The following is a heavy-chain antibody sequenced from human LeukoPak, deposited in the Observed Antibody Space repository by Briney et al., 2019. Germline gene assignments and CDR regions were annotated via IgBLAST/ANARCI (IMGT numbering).Heavy chain of an antibody. V-gene: IGHV3-30*03. D-gene: IGHD3-10*01. Sequence: PGGSLRLSCAASGFIFSRYGIHWVRQAPGKGLERVAVVSYDGTETKYADSVKGRLNLSRDNSKNTVYLQMNSLTFEDTAVYYCARSARGVIFDVWGKGTTVTVSS. CDR3: ARSARGVIFDV. J-gene: IGHJ6*04. CDR1: GFIFSRYG. CDR2: VSYDGTET.